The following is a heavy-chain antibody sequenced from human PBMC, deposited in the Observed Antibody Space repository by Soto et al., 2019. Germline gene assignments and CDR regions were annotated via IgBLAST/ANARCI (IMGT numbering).Heavy chain of an antibody. CDR1: GFTFSSHA. Sequence: GGSLRLSCAASGFTFSSHAMSWVRQAPGKGLEWVSAISGSGGSTYYADSVKGRFTISRDNSKNTLYLQMNSLRAEDTAVYYCAKDREYYYDSSGYYSGAFDIWGQGTMVTVSS. V-gene: IGHV3-23*01. CDR3: AKDREYYYDSSGYYSGAFDI. CDR2: ISGSGGST. D-gene: IGHD3-22*01. J-gene: IGHJ3*02.